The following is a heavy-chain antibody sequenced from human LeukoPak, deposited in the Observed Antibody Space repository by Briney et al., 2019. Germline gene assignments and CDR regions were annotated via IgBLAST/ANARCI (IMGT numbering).Heavy chain of an antibody. CDR1: GYTFNRYY. CDR2: LNPNSGVT. CDR3: AREDNWNYDY. Sequence: ASVKVSCKASGYTFNRYYMHWVRQAPGHGLEWMGWLNPNSGVTKYARKFQGRVTMTRDTSISTAYMELSSLRSDDTAVYYCAREDNWNYDYWGQGTLVTVSS. J-gene: IGHJ4*02. D-gene: IGHD1-7*01. V-gene: IGHV1-2*02.